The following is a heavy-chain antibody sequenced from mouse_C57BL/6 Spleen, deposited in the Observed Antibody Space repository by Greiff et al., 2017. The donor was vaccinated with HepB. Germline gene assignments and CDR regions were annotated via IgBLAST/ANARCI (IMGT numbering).Heavy chain of an antibody. CDR1: GYTFTSYW. D-gene: IGHD1-1*01. CDR2: IDPSDSYT. V-gene: IGHV1-69*01. J-gene: IGHJ4*01. Sequence: QVQLQQPGAELVMPGASVKLSCKASGYTFTSYWMHWVKQRPGQGLEWIGEIDPSDSYTNYNQKFKGKSTLTVDKSSSTAYMQLSSLTSEDSAVYYCAIQGIITTVVDYYAMDYWGQGTSVTVSS. CDR3: AIQGIITTVVDYYAMDY.